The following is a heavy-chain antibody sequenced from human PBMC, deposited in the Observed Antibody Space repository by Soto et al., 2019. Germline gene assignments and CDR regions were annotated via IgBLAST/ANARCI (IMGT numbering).Heavy chain of an antibody. CDR2: LYYSGST. D-gene: IGHD2-8*01. J-gene: IGHJ5*02. CDR1: YGSISSSSYY. Sequence: PSETLSLTCTFSYGSISSSSYYLGLIHQPPGKGLEWIGSLYYSGSTFYNPSLKSRVTISVDTSENQFSLKLTSVTAADTAVYYCARGGYAILQFDTWGQGTLVTVSS. CDR3: ARGGYAILQFDT. V-gene: IGHV4-39*07.